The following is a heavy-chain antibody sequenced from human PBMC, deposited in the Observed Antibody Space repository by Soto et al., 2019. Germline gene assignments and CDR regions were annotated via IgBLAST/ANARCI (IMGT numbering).Heavy chain of an antibody. Sequence: EVQLLESGGGLVQPGGSLRLSCVGSGFTFLNYAMNWVRQTPGKGLEWVSTISGGGDRTFDADTVKGRFTISRDNSKNTVNLQMNSLRADDPAVYYCARKVLGSTSRPDWWYFDLWGRGTLVSVSS. CDR3: ARKVLGSTSRPDWWYFDL. D-gene: IGHD2-2*01. CDR2: ISGGGDRT. J-gene: IGHJ2*01. V-gene: IGHV3-23*01. CDR1: GFTFLNYA.